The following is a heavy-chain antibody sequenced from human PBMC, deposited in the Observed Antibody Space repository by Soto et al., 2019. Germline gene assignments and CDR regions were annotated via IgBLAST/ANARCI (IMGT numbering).Heavy chain of an antibody. J-gene: IGHJ4*02. CDR1: GFTFSSYS. CDR2: ISSSSSYI. Sequence: PGGSLRLSCAASGFTFSSYSMNWVRQAPGKGLEWVSSISSSSSYIYYADSVKGRFTISRDNAKNSLYLQMNSLRAEDTAVYYCAILYGDYFHKTDYWVQGTMVTVSA. V-gene: IGHV3-21*01. CDR3: AILYGDYFHKTDY. D-gene: IGHD4-17*01.